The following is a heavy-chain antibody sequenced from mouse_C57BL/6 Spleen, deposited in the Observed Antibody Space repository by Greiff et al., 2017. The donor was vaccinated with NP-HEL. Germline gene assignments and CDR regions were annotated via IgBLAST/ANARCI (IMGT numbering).Heavy chain of an antibody. J-gene: IGHJ1*03. V-gene: IGHV5-17*01. Sequence: DVKLVESGGGLVKPGGSLKLSCAASGFTFSDYGMHWVRQAPEKGLEWVAYISSGSSTIYYADTVKGRFTISRDNAKNTLFLQMTSLRSEDTAMYYCARRYYGSSWYFDVWGTGTTVTVSS. CDR3: ARRYYGSSWYFDV. D-gene: IGHD1-1*01. CDR1: GFTFSDYG. CDR2: ISSGSSTI.